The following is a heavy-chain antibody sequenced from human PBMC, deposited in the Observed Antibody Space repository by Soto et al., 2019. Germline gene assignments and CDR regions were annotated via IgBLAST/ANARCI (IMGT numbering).Heavy chain of an antibody. D-gene: IGHD2-15*01. J-gene: IGHJ5*02. V-gene: IGHV1-3*01. CDR3: ARDRDIVVVVAATRRSRPPNNWFDP. Sequence: ASVKVSFKASGYTFTSYAMHWVRQAPGQRLEWMGWINAGNGNTKYSQKFQGRVTITRDTSASTAYMELSSLRSEDTAVYYCARDRDIVVVVAATRRSRPPNNWFDPWGQGTLVTVS. CDR2: INAGNGNT. CDR1: GYTFTSYA.